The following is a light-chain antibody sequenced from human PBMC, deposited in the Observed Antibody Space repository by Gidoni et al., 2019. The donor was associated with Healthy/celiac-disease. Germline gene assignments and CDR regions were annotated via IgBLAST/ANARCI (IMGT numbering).Light chain of an antibody. CDR1: QSSSSY. Sequence: DIQMTQSPSSLSASVGDRVTITCRASQSSSSYLNWYQQKPGKAPKLLIYAASSLQRGVPSMFSGSRSATDFTLTISSLQPEDFATYYCQQSYSTPPYTFGQGTKLEIK. J-gene: IGKJ2*01. CDR3: QQSYSTPPYT. CDR2: AAS. V-gene: IGKV1-39*01.